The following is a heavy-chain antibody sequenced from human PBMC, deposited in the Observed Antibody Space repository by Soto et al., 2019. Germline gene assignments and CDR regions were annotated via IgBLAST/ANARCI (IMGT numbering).Heavy chain of an antibody. V-gene: IGHV3-66*01. CDR2: IYSGGST. CDR1: GFTVSSNY. CDR3: ARDKQIVVVPAASPPYYYYMDV. J-gene: IGHJ6*03. D-gene: IGHD2-2*01. Sequence: GGSLRLSCAASGFTVSSNYMSWVRQAPGKGLEWVSVIYSGGSTYYAESVKGRFTISRDNSKNTLYLQMNSLRAEDTAVYYCARDKQIVVVPAASPPYYYYMDVWGKGTTVTVSS.